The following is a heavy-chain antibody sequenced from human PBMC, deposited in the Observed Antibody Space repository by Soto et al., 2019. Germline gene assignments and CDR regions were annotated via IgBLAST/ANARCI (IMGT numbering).Heavy chain of an antibody. D-gene: IGHD6-13*01. CDR2: ISGSGVST. Sequence: EVQLLESGGGLVQPGGSLRLSCAASGFTFSSYAMSWVRQAPGKGLEWVSAISGSGVSTSYADSVKGRFTISRDKSKNTLYLQMNRLRAEDTAVYYCAKEHHYSSSWSEFDYWGQGTLVTVSS. CDR1: GFTFSSYA. J-gene: IGHJ4*02. V-gene: IGHV3-23*01. CDR3: AKEHHYSSSWSEFDY.